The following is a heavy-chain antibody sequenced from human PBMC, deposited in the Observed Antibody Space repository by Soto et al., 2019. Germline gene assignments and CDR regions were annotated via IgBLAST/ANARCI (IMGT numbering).Heavy chain of an antibody. Sequence: PGGSLRLSCAASGFTFSSYGMHWVRQAPGKGLEWVAVIWYDGSNKYYADSVKGRFTISRDNSKNTLYLQMNSLRAEDTAVYYCAREEGDTAMAFDYWGQGTLVTVSS. CDR1: GFTFSSYG. CDR2: IWYDGSNK. CDR3: AREEGDTAMAFDY. J-gene: IGHJ4*02. V-gene: IGHV3-33*08. D-gene: IGHD5-18*01.